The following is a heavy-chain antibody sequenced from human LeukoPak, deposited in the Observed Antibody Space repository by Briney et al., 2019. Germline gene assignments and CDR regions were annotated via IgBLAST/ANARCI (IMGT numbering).Heavy chain of an antibody. J-gene: IGHJ6*03. Sequence: GASVKVSCKASGGTFSSYAISWVRQAPGQGLEWMGGIIPIFDTANYAQKFQGRVTITADESATTSYMELSSLRSEDTAVYYCARDATVRGPYGGHHFYSYMDVWGKGTTVIISS. CDR2: IIPIFDTA. D-gene: IGHD3-10*01. CDR1: GGTFSSYA. V-gene: IGHV1-69*13. CDR3: ARDATVRGPYGGHHFYSYMDV.